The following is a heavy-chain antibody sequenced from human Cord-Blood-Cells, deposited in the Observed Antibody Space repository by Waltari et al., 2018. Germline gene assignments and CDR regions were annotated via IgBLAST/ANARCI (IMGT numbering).Heavy chain of an antibody. Sequence: QVQLVQSGAEVKKPGSSVKVSCKVSGGTFSSYAISWVRPAPGQGLEWMGVIIPIFGKANYAQKFQGRVTITADESTSTAYMELSSLKSEDTAVYYCAREGETGEYAFDIWGQGTMVTVSS. CDR2: IIPIFGKA. J-gene: IGHJ3*02. CDR1: GGTFSSYA. D-gene: IGHD7-27*01. CDR3: AREGETGEYAFDI. V-gene: IGHV1-69*01.